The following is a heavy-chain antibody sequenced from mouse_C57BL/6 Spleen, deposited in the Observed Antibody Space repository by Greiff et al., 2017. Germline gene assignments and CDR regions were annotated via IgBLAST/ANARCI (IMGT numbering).Heavy chain of an antibody. CDR3: ARSGKRYLEV. CDR2: IYPGGGYT. D-gene: IGHD4-1*01. CDR1: GYTFTNYW. V-gene: IGHV1-63*01. Sequence: QVHVKQSGAELVRPGTSVKMSCKASGYTFTNYWIGWAKQRPGHGLEWIGDIYPGGGYTNYNEKFKGKATLPADKSSSTAYMQFSSLTSEDSAIYYCARSGKRYLEVWGTGTTVTVSS. J-gene: IGHJ1*03.